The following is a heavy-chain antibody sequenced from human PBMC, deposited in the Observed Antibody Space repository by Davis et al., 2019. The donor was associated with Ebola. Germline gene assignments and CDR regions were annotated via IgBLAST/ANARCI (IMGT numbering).Heavy chain of an antibody. D-gene: IGHD2-15*01. J-gene: IGHJ4*02. Sequence: ESVKGRFTISRDNSKNTLNLQMNSLRAEDTAVYYCARGGRYCSGGSCYRPFDYWGQGTLVTVSS. CDR3: ARGGRYCSGGSCYRPFDY. V-gene: IGHV3-30*01.